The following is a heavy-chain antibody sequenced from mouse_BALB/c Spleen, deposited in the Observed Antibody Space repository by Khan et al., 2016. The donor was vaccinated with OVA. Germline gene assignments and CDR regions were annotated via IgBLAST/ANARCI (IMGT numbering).Heavy chain of an antibody. V-gene: IGHV1S137*01. CDR2: ISTYYGDA. D-gene: IGHD1-3*01. CDR1: GYTLTDFA. Sequence: QVQLQQSGAELVRPGVSVKLSCKGSGYTLTDFAMHWVKQSHAKSLEWIGVISTYYGDATYNQKFKGKATMTVDKSSSTAYMELARLTSDDSAIYYCARGSGNSRFAYWGQGTLVTVSA. J-gene: IGHJ3*01. CDR3: ARGSGNSRFAY.